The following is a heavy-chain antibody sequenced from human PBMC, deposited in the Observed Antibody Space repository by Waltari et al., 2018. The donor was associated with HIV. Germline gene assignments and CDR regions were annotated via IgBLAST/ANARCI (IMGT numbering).Heavy chain of an antibody. CDR2: MNPNSGNT. CDR1: GYTFISHD. CDR3: ARGIEVAGTEFQH. V-gene: IGHV1-8*01. D-gene: IGHD6-19*01. J-gene: IGHJ1*01. Sequence: QVQLVQSGAEVQKPRASVKVSCKASGYTFISHDINWVRQATGQGLEWMGWMNPNSGNTGYAQKFQGRVSMTRNTSISTAYMEMSSLRSEDTAVYYCARGIEVAGTEFQHWGQGTLVTVSS.